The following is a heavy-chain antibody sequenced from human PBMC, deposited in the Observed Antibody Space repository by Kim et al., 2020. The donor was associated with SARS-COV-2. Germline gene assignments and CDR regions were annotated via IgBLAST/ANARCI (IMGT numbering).Heavy chain of an antibody. V-gene: IGHV4-30-2*01. CDR3: ARGSYASGMDV. J-gene: IGHJ6*02. CDR1: GGSINNVGYS. D-gene: IGHD3-16*01. Sequence: SETLSLTCAVSGGSINNVGYSWSWIRQLPGMGLEWIGYIYDSGTTYYSPSLKSRVTISLDRSRTQFFLNLNSVTAGDTAVYYCARGSYASGMDVWGQGTAVTVPS. CDR2: IYDSGTT.